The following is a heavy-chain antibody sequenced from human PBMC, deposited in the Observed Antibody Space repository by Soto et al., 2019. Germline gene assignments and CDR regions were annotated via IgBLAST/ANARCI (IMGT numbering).Heavy chain of an antibody. CDR3: ARDDSAPGTTYTWFDP. CDR1: GDSVSSGVYS. Sequence: TLRLTCTVSGDSVSSGVYSWSWIRQHPGKGLEWIGHIFYSGSTYYNPSLNSRVTISVDTSKNQFSLKLSSVTAADTAVYYCARDDSAPGTTYTWFDPWGQGTLVTVSS. D-gene: IGHD6-13*01. V-gene: IGHV4-31*03. J-gene: IGHJ5*02. CDR2: IFYSGST.